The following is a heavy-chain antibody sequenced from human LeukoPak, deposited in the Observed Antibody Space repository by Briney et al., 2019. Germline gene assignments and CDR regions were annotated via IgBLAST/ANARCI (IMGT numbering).Heavy chain of an antibody. J-gene: IGHJ4*02. V-gene: IGHV3-66*02. CDR2: INSGWNT. Sequence: GGSLRLSCAASGSTVRSNYMSWVRQAPGKGLEWVSFINSGWNTHYADSVKGRFTISRDNSKNTLYLQMNSLSGEDTAVYYCARDPSNPTAFDYWGQGTLVTVSS. CDR1: GSTVRSNY. CDR3: ARDPSNPTAFDY. D-gene: IGHD6-6*01.